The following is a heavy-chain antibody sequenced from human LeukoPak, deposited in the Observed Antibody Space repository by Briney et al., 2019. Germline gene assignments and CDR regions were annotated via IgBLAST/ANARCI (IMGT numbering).Heavy chain of an antibody. CDR2: IFGSGGSP. J-gene: IGHJ4*02. Sequence: GVLRLSCAASGFTFSSYEMNWVRQAPGKGLEWVAGIFGSGGSPHYADPVKGRFTISRDNSRNTVYLQINSLRAEDTAVYYCGKTTVGYSSGQKPAWPVDYWGQGTLVTVSS. V-gene: IGHV3-23*01. CDR3: GKTTVGYSSGQKPAWPVDY. D-gene: IGHD5-18*01. CDR1: GFTFSSYE.